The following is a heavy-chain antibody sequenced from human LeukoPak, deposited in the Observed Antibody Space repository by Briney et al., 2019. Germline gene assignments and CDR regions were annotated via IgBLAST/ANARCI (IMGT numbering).Heavy chain of an antibody. V-gene: IGHV3-48*01. CDR3: AKVEVVVSYPVFDY. D-gene: IGHD3-22*01. J-gene: IGHJ4*02. Sequence: GGSLRLSCAASGFTFSSYRMNWVRQAPGKGLEWVSYISSSSSTIYYADSVKGRFTISRDNAKNSLYLQMNSLRAEDTAVYYCAKVEVVVSYPVFDYWGQGTLVTVSS. CDR1: GFTFSSYR. CDR2: ISSSSSTI.